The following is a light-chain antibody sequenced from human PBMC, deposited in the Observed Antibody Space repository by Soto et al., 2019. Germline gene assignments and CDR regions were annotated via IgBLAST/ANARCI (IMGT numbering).Light chain of an antibody. CDR2: DAS. Sequence: DIQMTPSPSTLSASVGDRVTINCRASQSISSWLAWYQQKPGKAPKLLIYDASSLESGVPSRFSGSGSGTEFTLTISSLQPDDFATYYCQQYNSYSPWTFGQGTKVDIK. CDR3: QQYNSYSPWT. CDR1: QSISSW. J-gene: IGKJ1*01. V-gene: IGKV1-5*01.